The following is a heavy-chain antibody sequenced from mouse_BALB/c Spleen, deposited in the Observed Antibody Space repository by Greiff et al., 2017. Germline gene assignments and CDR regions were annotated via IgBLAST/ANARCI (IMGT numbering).Heavy chain of an antibody. V-gene: IGHV5-17*02. Sequence: EVKVVESGGGLVQPGGSRKLSCAASGFTFSSFGMHWVRQAPEKGLEWVAYISSGSSTIYYADTVKGRFTISRDNPKNTLFLQMTSLRSEDTAMYYCARDPDGAMDYWGQGTSVTVSS. J-gene: IGHJ4*01. CDR1: GFTFSSFG. CDR3: ARDPDGAMDY. CDR2: ISSGSSTI.